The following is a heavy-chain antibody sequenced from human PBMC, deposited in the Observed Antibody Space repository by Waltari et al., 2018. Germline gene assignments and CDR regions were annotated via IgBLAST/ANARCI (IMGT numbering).Heavy chain of an antibody. CDR1: GFTFSSYW. V-gene: IGHV3-7*01. D-gene: IGHD3-16*01. CDR3: GGLKGKGSYFDY. J-gene: IGHJ4*02. Sequence: EVQLVESGGGLVQPGGSLRLSCAASGFTFSSYWMSWVRQAPGKGLEWVANIKQDGRGKNYVESVKGRFTISRDNAKNSLDLQMNSLRAEETGVYYWGGLKGKGSYFDYWGQGTLVTVSS. CDR2: IKQDGRGK.